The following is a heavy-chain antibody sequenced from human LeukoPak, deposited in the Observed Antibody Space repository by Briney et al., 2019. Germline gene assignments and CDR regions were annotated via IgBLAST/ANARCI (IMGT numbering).Heavy chain of an antibody. Sequence: GGSLRLSCAASGFTFSDYGMNWVRQAPGKGLEWLSFVSGKSIAIYYADSVKGRFTISRDNAKESVYLHMSSLRTEDTAVYYCAFPWGSGWFYSDCWGQGTLVTVSS. CDR2: VSGKSIAI. CDR3: AFPWGSGWFYSDC. D-gene: IGHD3-10*01. V-gene: IGHV3-48*04. CDR1: GFTFSDYG. J-gene: IGHJ4*01.